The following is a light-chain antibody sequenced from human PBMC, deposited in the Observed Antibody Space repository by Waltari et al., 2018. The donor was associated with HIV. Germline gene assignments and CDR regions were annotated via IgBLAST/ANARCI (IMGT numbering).Light chain of an antibody. CDR1: SRDVGGYNY. V-gene: IGLV2-14*03. Sequence: QSALTQPASVSGSPGQSITISCTGTSRDVGGYNYVSWYQHHPGKAHKLMIYDVSNRPSGVSNRFSGSKSGNTASLTISGLQAEDEADYYCNSYTTSSTLHVVFGGGTKLTVL. CDR3: NSYTTSSTLHVV. J-gene: IGLJ2*01. CDR2: DVS.